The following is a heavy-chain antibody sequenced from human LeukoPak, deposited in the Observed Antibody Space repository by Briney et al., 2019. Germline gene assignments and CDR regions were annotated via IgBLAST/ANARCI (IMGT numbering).Heavy chain of an antibody. V-gene: IGHV3-43*02. Sequence: PGGSLRLSCAASGFTFDDYAMHWVRQAPGKGLEWVSLISGDVGSTYYAGSVKGRFTISRDNCKNSLYLQMNSLRTEGPALYYWARDIVAKIRYVEGGDYWGQGTLVTVSS. D-gene: IGHD5-12*01. CDR2: ISGDVGST. J-gene: IGHJ4*02. CDR3: ARDIVAKIRYVEGGDY. CDR1: GFTFDDYA.